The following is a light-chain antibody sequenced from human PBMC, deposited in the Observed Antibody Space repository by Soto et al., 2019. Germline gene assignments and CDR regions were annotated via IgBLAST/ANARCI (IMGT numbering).Light chain of an antibody. J-gene: IGKJ1*01. V-gene: IGKV1-5*01. CDR1: PSISSW. Sequence: DIQMTQSPSTLSASVGDRGTITCRASPSISSWLAWYQQKPGKAPKLLIYDASSLESGVPSRFSGSGSGTECTLTISRLQPDDFATEYCQQYNSYLWTFGQGTKVDIK. CDR3: QQYNSYLWT. CDR2: DAS.